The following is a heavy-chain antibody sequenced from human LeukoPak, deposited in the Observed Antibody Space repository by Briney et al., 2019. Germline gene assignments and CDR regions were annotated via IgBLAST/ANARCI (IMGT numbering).Heavy chain of an antibody. J-gene: IGHJ4*02. CDR3: AREGWGYYFDF. CDR2: VYYSGTT. V-gene: IGHV4-59*01. CDR1: GGSISSYY. D-gene: IGHD7-27*01. Sequence: SETLSLTCTVSGGSISSYYWSWIRQPPGKGLEWIGYVYYSGTTNYNPSLKSRVTISVDTSKNQFSPKLSSVTAADTAVYYCAREGWGYYFDFWGQGTLVTVSS.